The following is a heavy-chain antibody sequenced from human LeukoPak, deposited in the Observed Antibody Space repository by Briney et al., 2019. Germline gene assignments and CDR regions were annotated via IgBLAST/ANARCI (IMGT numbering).Heavy chain of an antibody. CDR3: ATWRTAKTGFDY. J-gene: IGHJ4*02. CDR1: GFTFSSYS. D-gene: IGHD1-1*01. Sequence: KSGGSLRLSCAASGFTFSSYSMNWVRQAPGKGLEWVSCISSSGTYIYYADSVKGRFTVSRDNAKNPLYLQMNSLRAEDTAVYYCATWRTAKTGFDYWGQGTLVTVSS. CDR2: ISSSGTYI. V-gene: IGHV3-21*01.